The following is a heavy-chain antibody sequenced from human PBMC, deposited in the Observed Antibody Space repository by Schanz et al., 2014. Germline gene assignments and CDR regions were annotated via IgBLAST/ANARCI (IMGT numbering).Heavy chain of an antibody. CDR1: GFTFSSYW. D-gene: IGHD6-13*01. J-gene: IGHJ4*01. V-gene: IGHV3-7*05. CDR2: IKQHGNEK. Sequence: EVQLVESGGGLVQPGGSLRLSCGGSGFTFSSYWMSWVRQAPGKGLEWVANIKQHGNEKYYVDSVKGRFTISRDNAKNSLYLQRNSLRAEDTAVYYCAREQIMAAAGLVDYWGHGTLVTVSS. CDR3: AREQIMAAAGLVDY.